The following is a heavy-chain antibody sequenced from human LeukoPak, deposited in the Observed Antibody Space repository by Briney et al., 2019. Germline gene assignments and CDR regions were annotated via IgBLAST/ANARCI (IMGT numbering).Heavy chain of an antibody. CDR2: INYSGTT. D-gene: IGHD3-16*01. CDR1: GGSISSSSYY. J-gene: IGHJ6*02. V-gene: IGHV4-39*01. CDR3: ARHASYYFGMDV. Sequence: PSETLSLTCTVSGGSISSSSYYWGWIRQSPGRGLEWIGNINYSGTTYYNPSLKSRVTISVDTSKNQFSLKVNSVTAADSAVYYCARHASYYFGMDVWGHGTTVTVSS.